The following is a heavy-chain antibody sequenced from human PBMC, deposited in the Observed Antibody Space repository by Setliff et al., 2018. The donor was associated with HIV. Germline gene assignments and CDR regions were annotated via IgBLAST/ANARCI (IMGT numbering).Heavy chain of an antibody. CDR2: INVYNGDT. D-gene: IGHD3-10*01. J-gene: IGHJ4*02. CDR3: ATDRTQTGISLVRGRLTDPAKYPLDY. V-gene: IGHV1-18*01. Sequence: ASVTVSCKASDYPFSNFGISWVRQAPGQGLEWMAWINVYNGDTSFAQKFQGRVTMTKDTSTGTAYMELSSLRSDDTAVYYCATDRTQTGISLVRGRLTDPAKYPLDYWGQGTLVTVSS. CDR1: DYPFSNFG.